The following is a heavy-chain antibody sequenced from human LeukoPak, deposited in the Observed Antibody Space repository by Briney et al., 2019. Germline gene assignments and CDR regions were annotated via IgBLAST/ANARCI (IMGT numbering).Heavy chain of an antibody. V-gene: IGHV3-9*01. J-gene: IGHJ4*02. CDR3: AIGVLGVPGIAS. CDR2: ISWNSGSI. Sequence: GGSLRLSCAASGFTFDDYAMRWVRHAPGKGLEWVSGISWNSGSIGYADSVKGRFTTSRDNAKNSLYLQMNSLQAEDTAIYYCAIGVLGVPGIASWGQGTLVTVAS. CDR1: GFTFDDYA. D-gene: IGHD3-16*01.